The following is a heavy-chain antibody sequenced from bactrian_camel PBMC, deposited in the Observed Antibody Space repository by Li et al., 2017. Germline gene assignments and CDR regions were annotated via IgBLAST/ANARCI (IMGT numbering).Heavy chain of an antibody. CDR2: ISGSDGRT. D-gene: IGHD1*01. CDR3: AAGFNGRKCLRSALFHDVDY. J-gene: IGHJ4*01. Sequence: HVQLVESGGGSVQAGGSMRLSCELVGYRYSSAACMGWFRQVPGKEREGVASISGSDGRTYYADSVKDRFNISHHYDKNTLYLRMDGLRSEDTAMYYCAAGFNGRKCLRSALFHDVDYRGQGTQVTVS. CDR1: GYRYSSAA. V-gene: IGHV3S68*01.